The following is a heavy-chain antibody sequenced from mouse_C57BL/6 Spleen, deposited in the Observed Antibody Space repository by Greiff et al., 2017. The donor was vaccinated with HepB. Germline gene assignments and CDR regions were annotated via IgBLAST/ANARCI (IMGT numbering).Heavy chain of an antibody. J-gene: IGHJ4*01. V-gene: IGHV1-4*01. CDR2: INPSSGYT. CDR3: ARGDYEYAMDY. D-gene: IGHD2-4*01. Sequence: QVHVKQSGAELARPGASVKMSCKASGYTFTSYTMHWVKQRPGQGLEWIGYINPSSGYTKYNQKFKDKATLTADKSSSTAYMQLSSLTSEDSAVYYCARGDYEYAMDYWGQGTSVTVSS. CDR1: GYTFTSYT.